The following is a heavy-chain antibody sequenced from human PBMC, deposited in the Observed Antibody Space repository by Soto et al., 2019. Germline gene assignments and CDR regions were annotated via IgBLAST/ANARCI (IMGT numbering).Heavy chain of an antibody. CDR2: IIPIFGTA. CDR1: GGTFSSYA. CDR3: ARPGDAMELPHGFDP. D-gene: IGHD1-7*01. V-gene: IGHV1-69*13. Sequence: ASVKVSCKASGGTFSSYAISWVRQAPGQGLEWMGGIIPIFGTANYAQKFQGRVTITADESTSTAYMELSSLRSEDTAVYYCARPGDAMELPHGFDPWGQGTLVTVSS. J-gene: IGHJ5*02.